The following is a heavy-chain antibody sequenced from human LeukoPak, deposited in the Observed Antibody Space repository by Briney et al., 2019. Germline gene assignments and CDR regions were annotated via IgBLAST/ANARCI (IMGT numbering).Heavy chain of an antibody. CDR3: AKDGASAGYFDY. D-gene: IGHD4/OR15-4a*01. CDR2: INTDGSST. CDR1: GFTFSSSW. Sequence: PGGSLRLSCAASGFTFSSSWMHWVRQAPGKGLVWVSRINTDGSSTTYAGFVKGRFTISRDNSKNTLYLQMNSLRAEDTAEYYCAKDGASAGYFDYWGQGTLVTVSS. V-gene: IGHV3-74*01. J-gene: IGHJ4*02.